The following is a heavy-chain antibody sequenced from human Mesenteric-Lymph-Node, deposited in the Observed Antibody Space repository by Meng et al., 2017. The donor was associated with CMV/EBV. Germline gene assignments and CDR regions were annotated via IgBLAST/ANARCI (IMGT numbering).Heavy chain of an antibody. D-gene: IGHD5-18*01. CDR3: AREVDTSSSSFDY. V-gene: IGHV3-53*05. J-gene: IGHJ4*02. CDR2: IYSGGST. Sequence: GESLKISCAASGFTVSSNYMSWVRQAPGKGLEWVSVIYSGGSTYYADSVKGRFTISRDNSKNTLYLQMNSLRAEDTAVYYCAREVDTSSSSFDYWGQGTLVTVSS. CDR1: GFTVSSNY.